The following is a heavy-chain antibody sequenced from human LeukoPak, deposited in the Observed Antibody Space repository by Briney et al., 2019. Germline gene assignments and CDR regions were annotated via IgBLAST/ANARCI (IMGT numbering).Heavy chain of an antibody. CDR2: ISNDGSNE. V-gene: IGHV3-30-3*01. CDR1: GFTVSSNY. CDR3: ARDRPYFDY. J-gene: IGHJ4*02. Sequence: GGSLRLSCAASGFTVSSNYMSWVRQAPGKGLEWVAVISNDGSNEYYTDSVKGRFTISRDNSKNTLYLQMNSLRAEDTAVYYCARDRPYFDYWGQGTLVTVSS.